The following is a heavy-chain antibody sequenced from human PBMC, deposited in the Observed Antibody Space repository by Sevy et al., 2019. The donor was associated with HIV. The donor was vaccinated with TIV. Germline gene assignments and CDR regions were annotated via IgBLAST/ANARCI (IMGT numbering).Heavy chain of an antibody. CDR2: ISSSSSYI. D-gene: IGHD3-3*01. Sequence: GGSLRLSCAASGFTFSSYSMNWVRQAPGKGLEWVSSISSSSSYIYYADSVKGRFTISRDNAKNSLYLQMNSLRAEDTAVYYCARDTPYYDFWSGYYAFDYWGQGTLVTVSS. V-gene: IGHV3-21*01. J-gene: IGHJ4*02. CDR1: GFTFSSYS. CDR3: ARDTPYYDFWSGYYAFDY.